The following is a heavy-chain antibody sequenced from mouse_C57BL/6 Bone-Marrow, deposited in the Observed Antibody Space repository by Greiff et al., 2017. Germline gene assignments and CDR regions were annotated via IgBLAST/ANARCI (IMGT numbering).Heavy chain of an antibody. Sequence: EVQLQQSGPELVKPGASVKISCKASGYTFTDYYMNWVKQSHGKSLEWIGDINPNNGGTSYNQKFKGKATLAVDKSSSTAYMELRSLTSEDSAVYYCARGMGWGQGTTLTVSS. CDR1: GYTFTDYY. CDR3: ARGMG. J-gene: IGHJ2*01. D-gene: IGHD2-10*02. V-gene: IGHV1-26*01. CDR2: INPNNGGT.